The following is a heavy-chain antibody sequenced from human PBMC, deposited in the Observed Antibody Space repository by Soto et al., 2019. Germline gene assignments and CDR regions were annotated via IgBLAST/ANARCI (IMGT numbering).Heavy chain of an antibody. V-gene: IGHV2-5*01. CDR1: GFSLVTSGVG. CDR3: AKSGSSGWYGWFDP. J-gene: IGHJ5*02. CDR2: IYWNDDK. Sequence: CGPTLANPTPTLPLTCIFSGFSLVTSGVGVGWIRQPPGKALEWLGFIYWNDDKRYSPSLKSRLTITKDTSKNQVVLTMTNMDPVDTATYYCAKSGSSGWYGWFDPWGQGTMVTVSS. D-gene: IGHD6-19*01.